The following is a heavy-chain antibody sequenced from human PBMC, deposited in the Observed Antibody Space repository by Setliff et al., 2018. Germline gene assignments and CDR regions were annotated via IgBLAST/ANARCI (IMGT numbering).Heavy chain of an antibody. D-gene: IGHD3-22*01. Sequence: SETLSLTCTVSGGSISSSSYYWGWIRQPPGKGLEWIGSIYYSGSTYYNPSLKSRVTISVDTSKNQFSLKPSSVTAAGTAVYYCARGKIRITMIVVPTGGAFDIWGQGTMVT. CDR1: GGSISSSSYY. J-gene: IGHJ3*02. CDR3: ARGKIRITMIVVPTGGAFDI. CDR2: IYYSGST. V-gene: IGHV4-39*07.